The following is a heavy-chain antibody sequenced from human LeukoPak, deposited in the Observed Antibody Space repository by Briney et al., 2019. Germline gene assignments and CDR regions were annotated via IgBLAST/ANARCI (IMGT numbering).Heavy chain of an antibody. CDR2: ISSSSSTI. V-gene: IGHV3-48*01. D-gene: IGHD3-3*01. J-gene: IGHJ4*02. CDR3: AKSGSYDFWSGYPARDYFDY. CDR1: GFTFSSYA. Sequence: GGSLRLSCAASGFTFSSYAMNWVRQAPGKGLEWVSYISSSSSTIYYADSVKGRFTISRDNSKNTLYLQMNSLRAEDTAVYYCAKSGSYDFWSGYPARDYFDYWGQGTLVTVSS.